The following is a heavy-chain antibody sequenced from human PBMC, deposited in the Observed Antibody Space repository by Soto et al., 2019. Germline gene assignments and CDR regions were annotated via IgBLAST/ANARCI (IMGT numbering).Heavy chain of an antibody. Sequence: QVQLVQSGSEVKRPGASVKVSCKASGFTFSTYAMHWVRQAPGQSLEWMGWINAGNGNTRYSQKFQDRVTLTRDTSASTAYMELSSLTSEDTAVYYCARDSAQLRGRWFDPWGQGTPVTVSA. CDR3: ARDSAQLRGRWFDP. CDR2: INAGNGNT. J-gene: IGHJ5*02. CDR1: GFTFSTYA. V-gene: IGHV1-3*01. D-gene: IGHD3-10*01.